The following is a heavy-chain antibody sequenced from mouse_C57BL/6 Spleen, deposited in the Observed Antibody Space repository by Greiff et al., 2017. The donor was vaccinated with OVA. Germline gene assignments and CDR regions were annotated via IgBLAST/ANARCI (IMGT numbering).Heavy chain of an antibody. CDR1: GYSFTSYY. J-gene: IGHJ4*01. CDR2: IYPGSGNT. V-gene: IGHV1-66*01. CDR3: ARDKKAMDY. Sequence: LVESGPELVKPGASVKISCKASGYSFTSYYIHWVKQRPGQGLEWIGWIYPGSGNTKYNEKFKGKATLTADTSSSTTYMQLSSLTSEDSAVYYCARDKKAMDYWGQGTSVTVSS.